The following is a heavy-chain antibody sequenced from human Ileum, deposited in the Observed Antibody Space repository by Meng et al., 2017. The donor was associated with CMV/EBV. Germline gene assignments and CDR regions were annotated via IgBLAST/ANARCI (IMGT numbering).Heavy chain of an antibody. V-gene: IGHV4-4*07. D-gene: IGHD6-19*01. Sequence: QLQLQESGPGLVKPSETLSRTCTVFGDSTSGFFWSWIRQPAGKGLEWIGRIYSSGSTFYNPSLESRVTMSIDTSKNQFSLRLASVTAADTAVYFCAKEQSIGIAVTGIFDFWGQGALVTVSS. CDR2: IYSSGST. CDR1: GDSTSGFF. CDR3: AKEQSIGIAVTGIFDF. J-gene: IGHJ4*02.